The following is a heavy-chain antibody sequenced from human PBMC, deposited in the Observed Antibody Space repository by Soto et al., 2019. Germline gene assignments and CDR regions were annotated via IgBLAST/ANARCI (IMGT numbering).Heavy chain of an antibody. CDR1: GFTFSSSA. V-gene: IGHV3-23*01. J-gene: IGHJ6*02. CDR2: ISDSGDST. Sequence: GSLRLSCAASGFTFSSSAMNWVRQAPGKGLEWVSVISDSGDSTYYADSVKGRFTISRDNSKNTLYLQIDSLRAEDTAVYYCAKGNTMVRGISYYYAMDVWGQGTTVTVSS. D-gene: IGHD3-10*01. CDR3: AKGNTMVRGISYYYAMDV.